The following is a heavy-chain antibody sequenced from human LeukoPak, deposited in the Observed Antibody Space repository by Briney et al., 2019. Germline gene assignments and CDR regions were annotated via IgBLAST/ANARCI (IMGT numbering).Heavy chain of an antibody. CDR2: IRRTGGST. CDR3: ANTDYYDTSALDY. J-gene: IGHJ4*02. V-gene: IGHV3-23*01. Sequence: GGSLRLSCAAYGFSFTSDWMHWVRQAPGKGLEWVSAIRRTGGSTYYADSVKGRFTISRDNSKNTLYLQMNSLRAEDTAVYYCANTDYYDTSALDYWGQGTLVTVSS. CDR1: GFSFTSDW. D-gene: IGHD3-22*01.